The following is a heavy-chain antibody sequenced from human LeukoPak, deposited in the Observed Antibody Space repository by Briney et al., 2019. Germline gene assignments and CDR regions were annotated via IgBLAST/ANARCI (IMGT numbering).Heavy chain of an antibody. CDR3: AKLPRSSGLPSS. J-gene: IGHJ5*02. CDR1: GFTFSDYG. V-gene: IGHV3-30*02. D-gene: IGHD3-22*01. CDR2: IRYDGSFK. Sequence: GGSLRLSCAASGFTFSDYGLHWVRQAPGKGLEWVAFIRYDGSFKYYADSVKGRFTISRDNSKDTLFLQMNSLRAEDTALYYCAKLPRSSGLPSSWGQGTLVTVSS.